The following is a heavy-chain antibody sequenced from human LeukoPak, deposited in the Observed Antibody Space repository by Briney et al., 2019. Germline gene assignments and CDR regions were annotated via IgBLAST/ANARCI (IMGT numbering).Heavy chain of an antibody. V-gene: IGHV3-7*01. CDR3: ASTASLSY. Sequence: GGSPRLSCAASGFSFSSYWMTWVRQAPGKGLEWVANIKQDASEEHYVDSVKGRFTISRDNAKSSLYLQLNSLRVEDTALYFCASTASLSYWGQGTLVTVSS. CDR2: IKQDASEE. D-gene: IGHD6-6*01. J-gene: IGHJ4*02. CDR1: GFSFSSYW.